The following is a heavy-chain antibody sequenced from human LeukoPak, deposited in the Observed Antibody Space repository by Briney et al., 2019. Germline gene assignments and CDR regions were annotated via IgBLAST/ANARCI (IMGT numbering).Heavy chain of an antibody. J-gene: IGHJ6*04. V-gene: IGHV4-34*01. CDR3: ARVLYSNFPRMDV. Sequence: SETLSLTCAVYGGSFSGYYWSWIRQPPGRGLEWIGEINHSGSTNYNPSLKSRVTISVDTSKNQFSLKLSSVTAADTAVYYCARVLYSNFPRMDVWGKGTTLTVSS. CDR1: GGSFSGYY. D-gene: IGHD4-11*01. CDR2: INHSGST.